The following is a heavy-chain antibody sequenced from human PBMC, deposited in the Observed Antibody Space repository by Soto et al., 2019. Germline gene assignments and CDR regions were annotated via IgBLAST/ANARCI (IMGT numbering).Heavy chain of an antibody. CDR3: ARSPNSGSYSGYYYYGMDV. CDR2: ISAYNGNT. Sequence: GASVKVSWKASGYTFTSYGISWVRQAPGQGLEWMGWISAYNGNTNYAQKLQGRVTMTTDTSTSTAYMELRSLRSDDTAVYYCARSPNSGSYSGYYYYGMDVWGQGTTVTVSS. J-gene: IGHJ6*02. V-gene: IGHV1-18*04. D-gene: IGHD1-26*01. CDR1: GYTFTSYG.